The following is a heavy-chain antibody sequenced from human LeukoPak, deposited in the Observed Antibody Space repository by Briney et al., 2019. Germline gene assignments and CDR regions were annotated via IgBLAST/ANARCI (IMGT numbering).Heavy chain of an antibody. Sequence: ASVKVSCKASGYVFTTYAIHWVRQASGRRLEWLGWINAANGNTRYSQKLRGRVTITRDTSASTAYMELSSLRSEDTAVYYCARSIAANSYYFDYWGQGTLVTVSS. D-gene: IGHD6-6*01. J-gene: IGHJ4*02. V-gene: IGHV1-3*01. CDR2: INAANGNT. CDR3: ARSIAANSYYFDY. CDR1: GYVFTTYA.